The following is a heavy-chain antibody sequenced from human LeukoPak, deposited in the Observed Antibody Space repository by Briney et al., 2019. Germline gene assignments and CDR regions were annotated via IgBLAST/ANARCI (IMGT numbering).Heavy chain of an antibody. CDR1: GGSFSGYY. CDR2: INHSGST. CDR3: ARVRTYYYDSSGYSAGYFDY. D-gene: IGHD3-22*01. Sequence: SETLSLTCAVYGGSFSGYYWSWIRQPPGKGLEWIGEINHSGSTNYNPSLKSRVTISVDMSKNQFSLKLSSVTAADTAVYYCARVRTYYYDSSGYSAGYFDYWGQGTLATVSS. J-gene: IGHJ4*02. V-gene: IGHV4-34*01.